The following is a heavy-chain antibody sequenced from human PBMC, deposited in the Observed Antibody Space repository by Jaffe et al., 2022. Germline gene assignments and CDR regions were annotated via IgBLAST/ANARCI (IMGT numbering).Heavy chain of an antibody. CDR1: GFTFSSYA. CDR2: ISGSGGST. D-gene: IGHD3-10*01. Sequence: EVQLLESGGGLVQPGGSLRLSCAASGFTFSSYAMSWVRQAPGKGLEWVSAISGSGGSTYYADSVKGRFTISRDNSKNTLYLQMNSLRAEDTAVYYCAKDSMSLGDPLRYFDYWGQGTLVTVSS. CDR3: AKDSMSLGDPLRYFDY. V-gene: IGHV3-23*01. J-gene: IGHJ4*02.